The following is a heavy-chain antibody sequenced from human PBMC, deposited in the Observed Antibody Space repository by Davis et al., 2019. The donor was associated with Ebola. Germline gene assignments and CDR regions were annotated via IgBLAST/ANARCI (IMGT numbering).Heavy chain of an antibody. CDR3: ARDRSGFYGMDV. J-gene: IGHJ6*04. CDR2: ISSSGSTI. Sequence: GESLKIPCAASGFTFREYYMSWIRQAPGKGLEWVSYISSSGSTIYYADSVKGRFTISRDNAKNSLYLQMNSLRAEDTAVYYCARDRSGFYGMDVWGKGTTVTVSS. V-gene: IGHV3-11*01. CDR1: GFTFREYY.